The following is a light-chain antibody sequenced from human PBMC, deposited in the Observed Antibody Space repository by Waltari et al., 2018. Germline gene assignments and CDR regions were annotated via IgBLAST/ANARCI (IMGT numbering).Light chain of an antibody. CDR3: CSYAGSSTSVV. Sequence: QSALTQPASVSGSPGQSITISCPGTSSDVGSYNLFSWYQQHPGKAPKLMIDEVSKRPSGVSNRFSGSKSGNTASLTISGLQAEDEADYYCCSYAGSSTSVVFGGGTKLTVL. V-gene: IGLV2-23*02. CDR2: EVS. CDR1: SSDVGSYNL. J-gene: IGLJ2*01.